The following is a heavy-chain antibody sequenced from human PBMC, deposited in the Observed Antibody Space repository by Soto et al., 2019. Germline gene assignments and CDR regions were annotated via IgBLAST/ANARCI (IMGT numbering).Heavy chain of an antibody. D-gene: IGHD1-20*01. CDR3: ATRGLTGTTTYYYGLDV. CDR2: INAANGNI. J-gene: IGHJ6*02. CDR1: GYTFTDYA. Sequence: QVHLVQSGAEVRETGASVRISCEASGYTFTDYAINWVRPAHGQRPECVGWINAANGNIESSRPFRGRVTLTIDKSASNAYLDLTSLISEDTAVYCCATRGLTGTTTYYYGLDVWGQGTAVTVSS. V-gene: IGHV1-3*01.